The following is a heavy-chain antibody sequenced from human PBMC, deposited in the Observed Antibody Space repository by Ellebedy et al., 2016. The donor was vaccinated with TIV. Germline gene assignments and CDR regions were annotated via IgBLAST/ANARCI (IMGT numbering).Heavy chain of an antibody. CDR3: ARHVTLSSAVRINNWFDP. J-gene: IGHJ5*02. CDR2: IHDRGTT. V-gene: IGHV4-39*01. D-gene: IGHD6-6*01. Sequence: MPSETLSLTCTVSGDSITSSTYLWGWIRQPPGKGLEWIATIHDRGTTYYNPSLKSRVTISVDTSKNQFSLRLNSVTAADTAVYYCARHVTLSSAVRINNWFDPWGQGTLVTVSS. CDR1: GDSITSSTYL.